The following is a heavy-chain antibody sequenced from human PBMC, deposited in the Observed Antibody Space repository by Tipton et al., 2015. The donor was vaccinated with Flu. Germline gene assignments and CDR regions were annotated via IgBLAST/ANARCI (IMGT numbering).Heavy chain of an antibody. V-gene: IGHV4-39*01. Sequence: GLVKPSETLSLICTVSGGSLSSSNHYWGWIRQPPGKGLEWIGTIYHSGTTYYNPSLKSRLTISVDTSKNQFSLRLSSVTAADTAVYYCARHTGDSVRGVIDYWGQGTLVTVSS. CDR2: IYHSGTT. CDR3: ARHTGDSVRGVIDY. CDR1: GGSLSSSNHY. D-gene: IGHD3-10*02. J-gene: IGHJ4*02.